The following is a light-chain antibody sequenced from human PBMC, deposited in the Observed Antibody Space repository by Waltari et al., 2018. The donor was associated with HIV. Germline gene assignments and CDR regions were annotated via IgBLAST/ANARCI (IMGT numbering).Light chain of an antibody. V-gene: IGKV1-5*03. CDR1: QTVNSW. CDR2: KAS. Sequence: DIQLTQSPSILSASIGDRVIITCRASQTVNSWLAWYQQKPGKASKVLVYKASSLKSGVSTSIRGSGFGEEVTLTISCLQPEDLGTYFCQQYNLYPWTFGHGTKVEMK. CDR3: QQYNLYPWT. J-gene: IGKJ1*01.